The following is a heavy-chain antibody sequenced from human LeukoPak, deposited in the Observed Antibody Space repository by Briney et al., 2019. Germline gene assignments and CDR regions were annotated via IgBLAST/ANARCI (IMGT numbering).Heavy chain of an antibody. CDR2: IWYDGSNK. CDR1: GFTFSSYG. J-gene: IGHJ4*02. V-gene: IGHV3-33*01. Sequence: GRSLRLSCAASGFTFSSYGMHWVRQAPGKGLEWVAVIWYDGSNKYYADSVKGRFTISRDNAKNTLYLQMNSLRAEDTAVYYCARDSSGYRYDYWGQGTLVTVSS. D-gene: IGHD3-22*01. CDR3: ARDSSGYRYDY.